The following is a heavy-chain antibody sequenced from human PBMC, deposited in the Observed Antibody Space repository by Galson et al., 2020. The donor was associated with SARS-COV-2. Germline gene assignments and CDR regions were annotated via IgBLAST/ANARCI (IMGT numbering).Heavy chain of an antibody. J-gene: IGHJ4*02. CDR1: GGSISSGGYY. V-gene: IGHV4-31*03. CDR3: ARIPTHSSGYYFDY. D-gene: IGHD3-22*01. Sequence: TLSLTCTVSGGSISSGGYYWSWIRQHPGKGLEWIGYIYYSGSTYYNPSLKSRVTISVDTSKNQFSLKLSSVTAADTATYYCARIPTHSSGYYFDYWGQGTLVTVSS. CDR2: IYYSGST.